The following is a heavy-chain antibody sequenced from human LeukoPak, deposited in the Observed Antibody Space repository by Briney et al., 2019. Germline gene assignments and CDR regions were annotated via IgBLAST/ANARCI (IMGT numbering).Heavy chain of an antibody. D-gene: IGHD5-12*01. Sequence: GASVTVSCKASGYSFSNYGISRVRQAPGQGLEWMGWISGYNGNTNYAQKFQGRVTMTTDTSTSTAYMELRSLRSDGTAVYYCARDCGYQCLFDYWGQGTLVTVSS. J-gene: IGHJ4*02. V-gene: IGHV1-18*01. CDR2: ISGYNGNT. CDR3: ARDCGYQCLFDY. CDR1: GYSFSNYG.